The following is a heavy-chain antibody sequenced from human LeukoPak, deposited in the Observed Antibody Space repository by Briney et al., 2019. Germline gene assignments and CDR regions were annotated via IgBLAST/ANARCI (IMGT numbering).Heavy chain of an antibody. CDR2: ISGSGGST. CDR3: AKDSSGWNFSRRDQNYFDY. V-gene: IGHV3-23*01. J-gene: IGHJ4*02. CDR1: GFTFSSYA. Sequence: GGSLRLSCAASGFTFSSYAMSWVRQAPGKGLEWVSAISGSGGSTYYADSVKGRFTISRDNSKNTLYLQMNSLRAEDTAVYYCAKDSSGWNFSRRDQNYFDYWGQGTLVTVSS. D-gene: IGHD6-19*01.